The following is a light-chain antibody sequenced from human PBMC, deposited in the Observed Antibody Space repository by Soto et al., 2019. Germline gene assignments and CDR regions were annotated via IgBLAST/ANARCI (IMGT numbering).Light chain of an antibody. Sequence: DIQMTQSPSSLSASVGDRVSITCRASQSISIYLNWYQQKPGKAPNLLISAAASLQSGVPFRFSGSGSGTEFTLTISSLQPEDFATYYCQQSFAVPLTFGGGTKVEIK. J-gene: IGKJ4*01. CDR2: AAA. CDR3: QQSFAVPLT. CDR1: QSISIY. V-gene: IGKV1-39*01.